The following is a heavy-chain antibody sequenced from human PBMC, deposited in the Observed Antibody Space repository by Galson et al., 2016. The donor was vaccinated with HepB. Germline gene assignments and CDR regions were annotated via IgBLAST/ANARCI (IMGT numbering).Heavy chain of an antibody. CDR2: VYYTGST. Sequence: SETLSLTCTVSGDSMISYYWSWIRQPPRKGLERIGYVYYTGSTDYNPSLKGRVSISLHPSKNQFSLRVTSVTAADTAVYYCARAFSAARPLWFDPWGQGTLVTVSS. D-gene: IGHD6-6*01. V-gene: IGHV4-59*01. CDR1: GDSMISYY. J-gene: IGHJ5*02. CDR3: ARAFSAARPLWFDP.